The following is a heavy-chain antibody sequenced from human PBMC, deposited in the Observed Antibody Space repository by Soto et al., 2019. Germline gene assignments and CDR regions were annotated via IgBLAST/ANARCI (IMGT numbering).Heavy chain of an antibody. J-gene: IGHJ4*02. CDR1: GFTFSSYA. CDR2: ISGSGGST. V-gene: IGHV3-23*01. D-gene: IGHD2-15*01. Sequence: PGGSLRLSCAASGFTFSSYAMSWVRQAPGKGLEWVSAISGSGGSTYYADSVKGRFTISRDNSKNTLYLQMNSLRAEDTAVYYCAKVLLGYCSGGSCSGFDYWGQGTLVTVSS. CDR3: AKVLLGYCSGGSCSGFDY.